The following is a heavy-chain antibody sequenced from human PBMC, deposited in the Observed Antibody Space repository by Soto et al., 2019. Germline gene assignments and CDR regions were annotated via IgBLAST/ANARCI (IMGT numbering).Heavy chain of an antibody. J-gene: IGHJ4*02. V-gene: IGHV3-23*01. CDR3: AKDLSVAGTFRAFDY. Sequence: EVQLLESGGGLVQPGGSLRLSCAASGFTFSSYAMSWVRQAPGKGLEWVSGISGSGAYIYYVDSVKGRFTISRDTSKNTLYLQMNSLRAEDTAVYYCAKDLSVAGTFRAFDYWGQGTLVTVSS. CDR2: ISGSGAYI. D-gene: IGHD6-19*01. CDR1: GFTFSSYA.